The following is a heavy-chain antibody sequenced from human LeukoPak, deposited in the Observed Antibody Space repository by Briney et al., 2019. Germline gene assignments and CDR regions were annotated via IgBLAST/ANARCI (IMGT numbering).Heavy chain of an antibody. V-gene: IGHV7-4-1*02. CDR1: GYTFTSYA. CDR2: INTNTGNP. CDR3: ARNIKLAKWLLFDY. D-gene: IGHD3-22*01. J-gene: IGHJ4*02. Sequence: ASVKVSCKASGYTFTSYAMNWVRQAPGQGLEWMGWINTNTGNPTYAQGFTGRFVFSLDTSVSTAYLQISSLKAEDTAVYYCARNIKLAKWLLFDYWGQGTLVTVSS.